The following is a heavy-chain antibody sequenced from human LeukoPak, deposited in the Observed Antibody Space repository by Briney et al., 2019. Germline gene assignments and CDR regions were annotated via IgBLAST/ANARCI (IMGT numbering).Heavy chain of an antibody. CDR3: ARPIFGDYYYMDV. D-gene: IGHD3-3*01. CDR2: ISAYNGNT. J-gene: IGHJ6*03. CDR1: GYTFTGYY. V-gene: IGHV1-18*04. Sequence: ASVKVSCKASGYTFTGYYMHWVRQAPGQGLEWMGWISAYNGNTNYAQKLQGRVTVTTDTSTSTAYMELRSLRSDDTAVYYCARPIFGDYYYMDVWGKGTTVTVSS.